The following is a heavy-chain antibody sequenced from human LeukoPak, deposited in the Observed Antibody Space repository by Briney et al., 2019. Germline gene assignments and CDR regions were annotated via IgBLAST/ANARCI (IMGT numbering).Heavy chain of an antibody. V-gene: IGHV3-21*01. J-gene: IGHJ4*02. CDR1: GFTFSSYS. CDR2: ISSSSSYI. D-gene: IGHD6-19*01. Sequence: GGPLRLSCAASGFTFSSYSMNWVRQAPGKGLEWVSSISSSSSYIYYADSVKGRFTISRDNAKNALYLQMNSLRAEDTAVYYCARDPIAVAGYFDYWGQGTLVTVSS. CDR3: ARDPIAVAGYFDY.